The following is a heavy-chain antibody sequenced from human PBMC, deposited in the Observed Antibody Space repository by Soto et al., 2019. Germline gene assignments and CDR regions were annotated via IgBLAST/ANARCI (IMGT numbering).Heavy chain of an antibody. CDR1: GFTFSSYW. D-gene: IGHD6-19*01. J-gene: IGHJ4*02. CDR3: ARDFEQWLQPVDY. V-gene: IGHV3-7*04. Sequence: GGSLRLSCAASGFTFSSYWMSWVRQAPGKGLEWVANIKQDGSEKYYVDSVKGRFTISRDNAKNSLYLQMNSLRAEDTAVYYCARDFEQWLQPVDYWGQGTLVTVSS. CDR2: IKQDGSEK.